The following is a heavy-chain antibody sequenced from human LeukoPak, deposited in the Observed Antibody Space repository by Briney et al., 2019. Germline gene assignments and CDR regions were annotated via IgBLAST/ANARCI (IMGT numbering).Heavy chain of an antibody. D-gene: IGHD4-17*01. CDR3: ARRRDATTVTWIDY. V-gene: IGHV3-33*01. Sequence: GRSLRLSCAASGFTFSSYGMHWVRQAPGKGLEWVAVIWYDGSNKYYADSVKGRFTISRDNSKNTLYLQMNSLRAEDTAVYYCARRRDATTVTWIDYWGQGTLVTVSS. J-gene: IGHJ4*02. CDR2: IWYDGSNK. CDR1: GFTFSSYG.